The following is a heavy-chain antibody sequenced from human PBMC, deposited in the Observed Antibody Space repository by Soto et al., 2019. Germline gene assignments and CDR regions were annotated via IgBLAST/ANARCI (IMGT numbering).Heavy chain of an antibody. V-gene: IGHV1-69*01. CDR3: ARVFAVVFARYGDFTWFDP. CDR1: GGTFRSYS. D-gene: IGHD2-21*01. Sequence: QVQLVQSGAEVKKPGSSVKVSCKASGGTFRSYSVSWVRQAPGQGLEWMGGIIPISGTANYAQKFQGRVTITADESATTAYMELSSLRSEDTAVYYCARVFAVVFARYGDFTWFDPWGQGTLVTVSP. CDR2: IIPISGTA. J-gene: IGHJ5*02.